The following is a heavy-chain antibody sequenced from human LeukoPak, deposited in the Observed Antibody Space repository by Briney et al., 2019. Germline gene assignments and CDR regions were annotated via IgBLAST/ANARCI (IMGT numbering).Heavy chain of an antibody. V-gene: IGHV4-30-4*08. CDR2: IYYGGST. J-gene: IGHJ4*02. Sequence: SQTLSLTCTVSGGSISSGDYYWSWIRQPPGKGLEWIGYIYYGGSTYYNPSLKSRITISVDTSKNQFSLKLSSVTAADTAVYYCARVYAPLFGGGYFDYWGQGTLVTVSS. CDR3: ARVYAPLFGGGYFDY. D-gene: IGHD2-15*01. CDR1: GGSISSGDYY.